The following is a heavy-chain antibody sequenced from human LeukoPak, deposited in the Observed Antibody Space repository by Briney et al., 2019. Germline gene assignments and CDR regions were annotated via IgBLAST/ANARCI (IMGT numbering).Heavy chain of an antibody. J-gene: IGHJ5*02. CDR2: INPDSGGA. Sequence: ASVKVSRKTSGYTFTAYYMHWVRQAPGQGLEWVGRINPDSGGAKYAQKFQGWVTMTRDTSISTAYMELSRLRSDDTAVYYCAREGLGAAAAATNWFDPWGQGTLVTVSS. V-gene: IGHV1-2*04. D-gene: IGHD6-13*01. CDR1: GYTFTAYY. CDR3: AREGLGAAAAATNWFDP.